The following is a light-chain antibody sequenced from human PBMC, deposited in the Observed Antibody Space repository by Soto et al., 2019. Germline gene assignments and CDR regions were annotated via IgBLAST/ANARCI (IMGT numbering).Light chain of an antibody. J-gene: IGLJ1*01. CDR3: SSYTSSSTLLDV. Sequence: QSVLTQPASVSGSPGQSITISCTGTSSDIGGYNYVSWYQQHPGKAHKLMIYDVSNRPSGVSNRFSGSKSGNTASLTISGLQAEDEADYYCSSYTSSSTLLDVFGTGTKVTVL. CDR2: DVS. V-gene: IGLV2-14*01. CDR1: SSDIGGYNY.